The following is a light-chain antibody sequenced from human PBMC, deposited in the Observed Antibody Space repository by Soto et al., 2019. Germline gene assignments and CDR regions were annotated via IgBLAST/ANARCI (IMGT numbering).Light chain of an antibody. Sequence: DIQMTQSPSTLSASVGDRVTNTCRASQSISSYLAWYQQKPGKAPNLLIYDASTLKSGVPSRFSGSGSGTEFTLTISSLQPDDFATYYCQQYNAYSPRTFGQGTKVDIK. CDR3: QQYNAYSPRT. CDR2: DAS. J-gene: IGKJ1*01. V-gene: IGKV1-5*01. CDR1: QSISSY.